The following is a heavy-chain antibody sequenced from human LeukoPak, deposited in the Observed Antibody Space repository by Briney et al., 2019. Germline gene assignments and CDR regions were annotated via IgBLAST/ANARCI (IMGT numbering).Heavy chain of an antibody. CDR1: GFTFSSYA. Sequence: GGSLRLSCAASGFTFSSYAMSWVRQALGKGLEWVSAISGSGVSTYYADSVKGRFTITRDNSKTKLYLQMNRQRAEDTAVYYCAKDCSSTSCPTSDYWGQGTLVTVSS. CDR3: AKDCSSTSCPTSDY. CDR2: ISGSGVST. J-gene: IGHJ4*02. V-gene: IGHV3-23*01. D-gene: IGHD2-2*01.